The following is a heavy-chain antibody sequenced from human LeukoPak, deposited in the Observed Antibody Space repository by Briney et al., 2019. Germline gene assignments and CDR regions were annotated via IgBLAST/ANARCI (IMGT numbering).Heavy chain of an antibody. CDR1: GYTFTGYY. J-gene: IGHJ4*02. D-gene: IGHD3-22*01. CDR2: INPNSGGT. Sequence: WASVKVSCKASGYTFTGYYMHWVRQAPGQGLEWMGWINPNSGGTNYAQKFQGRVTMTRDTFISTAYMELSRLRSDDTAVYYCARGGKNVVVITYYFDYWGQGTLVTVSS. CDR3: ARGGKNVVVITYYFDY. V-gene: IGHV1-2*02.